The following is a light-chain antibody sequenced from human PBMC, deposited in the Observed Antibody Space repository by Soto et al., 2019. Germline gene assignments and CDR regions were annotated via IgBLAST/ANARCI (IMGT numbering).Light chain of an antibody. Sequence: EIVFTQSPGTLSLSPGERATLSCSSSQSVSSSYSAWYQQKPGQAPRLLIYGASSRATGIPDRFSGSGSGTDFTLTISRLEPEDFAVYYCQQYGSSPRTFGQGTKVDTK. J-gene: IGKJ1*01. CDR2: GAS. V-gene: IGKV3-20*01. CDR1: QSVSSSY. CDR3: QQYGSSPRT.